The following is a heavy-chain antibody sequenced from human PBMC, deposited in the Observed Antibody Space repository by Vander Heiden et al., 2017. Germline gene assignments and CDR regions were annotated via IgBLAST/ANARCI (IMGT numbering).Heavy chain of an antibody. CDR1: GGSFSGYY. CDR3: ARGSARRGYYYGMDV. V-gene: IGHV4-34*01. CDR2: INHSGST. Sequence: QVQLQQWGAGLLKPSETLSLTCAVYGGSFSGYYWSWIRQPPGKGLEWIGEINHSGSTNYNPSLKSRVTISVDTSKNQFSLKLSSVTAADTAVYYCARGSARRGYYYGMDVWGQGTTVTVSS. J-gene: IGHJ6*02.